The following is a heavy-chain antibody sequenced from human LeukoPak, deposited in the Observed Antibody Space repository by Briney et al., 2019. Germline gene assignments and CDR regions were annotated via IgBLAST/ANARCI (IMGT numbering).Heavy chain of an antibody. CDR3: ARDVYYYGSGTRDGMDV. D-gene: IGHD3-10*01. Sequence: GASVKVSCKASGYTFTGYYMHWVRQAPGQGLEWMGWINPNSGGTNYAQKSQGRVTMTRDTSISTAYMELSRLRSDDTAVYYCARDVYYYGSGTRDGMDVWGQGTTVTVSS. CDR1: GYTFTGYY. V-gene: IGHV1-2*02. CDR2: INPNSGGT. J-gene: IGHJ6*02.